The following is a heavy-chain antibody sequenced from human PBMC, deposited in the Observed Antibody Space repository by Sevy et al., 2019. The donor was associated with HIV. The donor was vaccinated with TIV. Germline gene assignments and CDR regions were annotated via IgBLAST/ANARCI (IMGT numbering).Heavy chain of an antibody. CDR1: GFTFSTYE. V-gene: IGHV3-48*03. CDR2: IGGSGSYI. J-gene: IGHJ3*02. D-gene: IGHD1-26*01. CDR3: AREGGSYYEDAFDI. Sequence: GGSLRLSCAASGFTFSTYEMNWVRQAPGKGLEWISYIGGSGSYIYYADSVKGRFTISGDNAKNSLYLQMNSLRAEDTAVYYCAREGGSYYEDAFDIWGQGTMVTVSS.